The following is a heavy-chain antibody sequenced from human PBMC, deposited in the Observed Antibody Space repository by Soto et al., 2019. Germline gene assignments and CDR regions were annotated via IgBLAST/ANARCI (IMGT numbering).Heavy chain of an antibody. CDR2: INHSGST. V-gene: IGHV4-34*01. CDR1: GGSFSDYY. J-gene: IGHJ5*02. D-gene: IGHD6-13*01. CDR3: ARGRRQQLVRSEYNWFDP. Sequence: QVQLQQWGAGLLKPSETLSLTCAVYGGSFSDYYWSWIRQPPGKGLEWIGEINHSGSTNYNPSFKSQVTISVDTSKNQFPLKLSSVTAADTAVYYCARGRRQQLVRSEYNWFDPWGQGTLVTVSS.